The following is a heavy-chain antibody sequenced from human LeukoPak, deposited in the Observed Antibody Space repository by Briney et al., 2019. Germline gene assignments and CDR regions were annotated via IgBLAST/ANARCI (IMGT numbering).Heavy chain of an antibody. CDR3: ARDVISEGGSDLFDY. V-gene: IGHV4-59*06. Sequence: SETLSLTCTVSGGSISSYYWSWIRQPAGKGLEWIGYIYYSGSTYYNPSLKSRVTISVDTSKNQFSLKLSSVTAADTAVYYCARDVISEGGSDLFDYWGQGTLVTVSS. CDR2: IYYSGST. J-gene: IGHJ4*02. D-gene: IGHD2-15*01. CDR1: GGSISSYY.